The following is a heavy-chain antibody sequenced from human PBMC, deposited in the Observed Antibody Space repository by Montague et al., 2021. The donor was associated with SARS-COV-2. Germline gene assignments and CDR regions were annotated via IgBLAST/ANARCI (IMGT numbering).Heavy chain of an antibody. J-gene: IGHJ4*02. Sequence: STNYNPSLKSRVTISVDTSKNQFSLKLSSVTAADTAVYYCSRLTAGYCSGGSCYWGTGVDVWGQGNL. CDR3: SRLTAGYCSGGSCYWGTGVDV. CDR2: ST. V-gene: IGHV4-31*02. D-gene: IGHD2-15*01.